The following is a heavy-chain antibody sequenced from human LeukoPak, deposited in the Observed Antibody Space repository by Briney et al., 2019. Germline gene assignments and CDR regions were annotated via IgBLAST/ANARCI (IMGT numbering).Heavy chain of an antibody. CDR2: ISGSGGST. D-gene: IGHD4-17*01. J-gene: IGHJ4*02. V-gene: IGHV3-23*01. Sequence: GGSLRLSCAASGFTFSSYAMSWVRQDPGKGLEWVSAISGSGGSTYYADSVKGRFTISRDNSKNTLYLQMNSLRAEDTAVYYCAKDRQVYDYGDSIFDYWGQGTLVTVSS. CDR1: GFTFSSYA. CDR3: AKDRQVYDYGDSIFDY.